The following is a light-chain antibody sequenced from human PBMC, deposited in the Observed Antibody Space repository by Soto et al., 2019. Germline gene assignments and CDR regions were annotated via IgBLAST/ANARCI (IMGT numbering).Light chain of an antibody. Sequence: DIALTQSPATLFLSPGESATLSCRASQSVSSYLAWYQQKPGQAPRLLIYDASSRATGIPDRFSGSGSGTDFFLTISRLEPEEFAVYYCQQSGSSLWTFGQGTKVDIK. J-gene: IGKJ1*01. V-gene: IGKV3-20*01. CDR3: QQSGSSLWT. CDR2: DAS. CDR1: QSVSSY.